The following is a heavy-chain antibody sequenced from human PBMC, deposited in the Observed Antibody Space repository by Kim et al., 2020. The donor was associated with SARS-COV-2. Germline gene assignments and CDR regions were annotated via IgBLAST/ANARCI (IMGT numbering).Heavy chain of an antibody. CDR3: AHRSSP. V-gene: IGHV4-59*08. CDR1: SSYE. Sequence: SSYEWSWVRQPPGKRLEWIGYICYSGSTNCNFSLKSRVTTSGDTSKSQFSLKVTSVTAADTAPPPRAHRSSPWR. J-gene: IGHJ5*02. CDR2: ICYSGST.